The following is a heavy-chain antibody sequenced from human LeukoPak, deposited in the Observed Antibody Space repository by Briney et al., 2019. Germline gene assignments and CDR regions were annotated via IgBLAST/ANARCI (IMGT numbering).Heavy chain of an antibody. CDR2: INHSGST. J-gene: IGHJ4*02. D-gene: IGHD2-15*01. V-gene: IGHV4-34*01. Sequence: SETLSLTCAVYGGSFSGYYWSWIRQPPGKGLEWIGEINHSGSTNYNPSLKSRVTISVDTSKNQFSLKLSSVTAADTAVYYCARVGDRYCSGGSCYAYWDQGTLVTVSS. CDR3: ARVGDRYCSGGSCYAY. CDR1: GGSFSGYY.